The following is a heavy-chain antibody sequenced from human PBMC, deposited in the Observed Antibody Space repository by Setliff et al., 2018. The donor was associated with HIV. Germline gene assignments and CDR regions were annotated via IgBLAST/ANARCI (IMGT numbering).Heavy chain of an antibody. J-gene: IGHJ4*02. D-gene: IGHD3-22*01. CDR2: IYYSGST. CDR1: GDSINTHY. Sequence: SETLSLTCTVSGDSINTHYWSWIRQPPGKGLEWIGYIYYSGSTNYNPSLKSRVTISVATSKNQFSLKLNSVTTADTAVHYCARDHKYYYDSSGLDYWGQGTLVTVSS. CDR3: ARDHKYYYDSSGLDY. V-gene: IGHV4-59*11.